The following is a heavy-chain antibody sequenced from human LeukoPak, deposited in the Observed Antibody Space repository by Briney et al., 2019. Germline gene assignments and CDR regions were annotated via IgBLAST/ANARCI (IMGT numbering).Heavy chain of an antibody. Sequence: GESLKISCKGSGYSFTSYWIGWGRQMPGKGLEWMGIIYPGDSDTRYSPSFQGQVTISADKSISTAYLQWSSLKASDTAMYYCASSRPVPSGLHDAFDIWGQGTMVTVSS. CDR1: GYSFTSYW. CDR3: ASSRPVPSGLHDAFDI. J-gene: IGHJ3*02. CDR2: IYPGDSDT. V-gene: IGHV5-51*01. D-gene: IGHD5-12*01.